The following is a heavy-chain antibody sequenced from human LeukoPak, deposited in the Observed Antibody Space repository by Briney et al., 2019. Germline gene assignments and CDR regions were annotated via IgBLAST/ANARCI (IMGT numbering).Heavy chain of an antibody. Sequence: ESGPTLVKPTETLTLTCTVSGFSLSNARMSVSWIRQPPGKALEWLAHIFSNDEKSYSTSLKSRLTISKDTSKGQVVLTMTNMDPVDTATYYCARLEFGSNSFYFDLWGRGTLVTVSS. V-gene: IGHV2-26*02. CDR3: ARLEFGSNSFYFDL. CDR2: IFSNDEK. D-gene: IGHD4-23*01. CDR1: GFSLSNARMS. J-gene: IGHJ2*01.